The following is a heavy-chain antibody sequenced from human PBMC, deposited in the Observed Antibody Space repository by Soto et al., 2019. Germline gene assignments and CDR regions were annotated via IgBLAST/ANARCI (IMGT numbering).Heavy chain of an antibody. CDR3: ARDMLSSIVVETPHLFES. J-gene: IGHJ5*01. CDR1: GGIFSDYA. V-gene: IGHV1-69*12. Sequence: QVQLVQSGGEVRKPGTSVKVSCRASGGIFSDYAISWVRQAPGQGLEWVGGIVPKYGTAKYARKFEDRVTLTADELSSTVYMEMNGLRSEDTALYYCARDMLSSIVVETPHLFESWGQGTRLTVSS. D-gene: IGHD2-21*02. CDR2: IVPKYGTA.